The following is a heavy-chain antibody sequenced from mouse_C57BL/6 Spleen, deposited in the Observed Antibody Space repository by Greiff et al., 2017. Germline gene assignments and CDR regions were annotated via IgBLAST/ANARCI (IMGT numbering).Heavy chain of an antibody. V-gene: IGHV1-50*01. CDR2: IDPSDSYT. CDR3: ANYGNYDDYYAMDY. CDR1: GYTFTSYW. D-gene: IGHD2-1*01. J-gene: IGHJ4*01. Sequence: QVQLQQPGAELVKPGASVKLSCKASGYTFTSYWMQWVKQRPGQGLEWIGEIDPSDSYTNYNQKFKGKATLTVDPSSSTAYMQRSSLTSEDSAVYYCANYGNYDDYYAMDYWGQGTSVTVSS.